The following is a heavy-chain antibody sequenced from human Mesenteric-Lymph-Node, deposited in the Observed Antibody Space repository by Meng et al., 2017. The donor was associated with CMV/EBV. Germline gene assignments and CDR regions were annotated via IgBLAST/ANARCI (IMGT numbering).Heavy chain of an antibody. CDR2: INRGGGGAT. CDR1: GFTFSDYY. CDR3: ARSETTDGLDV. D-gene: IGHD4-17*01. V-gene: IGHV3-11*04. J-gene: IGHJ6*02. Sequence: GGSLRLSCAASGFTFSDYYMSWIRQAPGKGLEWLSYINRGGGGATYYADSVKGRFTISRDNTKNSLYLEVNSLRAEDTAIYFCARSETTDGLDVWGQGTTVTVSS.